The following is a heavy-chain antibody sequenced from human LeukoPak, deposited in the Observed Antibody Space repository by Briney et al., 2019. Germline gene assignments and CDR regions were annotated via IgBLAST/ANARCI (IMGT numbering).Heavy chain of an antibody. CDR2: IYYSGST. D-gene: IGHD2-2*01. V-gene: IGHV4-30-4*01. J-gene: IGHJ4*02. Sequence: KASETLSLACTVSGGSISSGDYYWSWIRQPPGKGLEWIGYIYYSGSTYYNPSLKSRVTISVDTSKNQFSLKLSSVTAADTAVYYRARIVVVPAAAHRDFDYWGQGTLVTVSS. CDR3: ARIVVVPAAAHRDFDY. CDR1: GGSISSGDYY.